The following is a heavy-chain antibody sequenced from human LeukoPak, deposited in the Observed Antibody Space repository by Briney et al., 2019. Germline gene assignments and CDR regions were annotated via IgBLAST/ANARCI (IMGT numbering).Heavy chain of an antibody. CDR1: GGSISSSSYY. Sequence: SETLSLTCTVSGGSISSSSYYWGWIRQPPGKGLEWIGSIYYGGSTYYNPSLKSRVTISVDTSKNQFSLKLSSVTAADTAVYYCARHFGSKGYYFCYYMDVWGKGTTVTVSS. D-gene: IGHD4-11*01. V-gene: IGHV4-39*01. CDR2: IYYGGST. J-gene: IGHJ6*03. CDR3: ARHFGSKGYYFCYYMDV.